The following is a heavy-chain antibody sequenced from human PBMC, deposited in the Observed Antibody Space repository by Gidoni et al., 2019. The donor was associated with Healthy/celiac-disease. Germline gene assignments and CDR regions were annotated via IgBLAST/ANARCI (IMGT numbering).Heavy chain of an antibody. D-gene: IGHD6-19*01. Sequence: QVQLQESGPGLVKPSQTLSLTCTVSGGSISSGSSYWSWIRQPAGKGLEWIGRIYTSGSTNYNPSLKSRVTISVDTSKNQFSLKLSSVTAADTAVYYCARETYSSGWYDYWGQGTLVTVSS. CDR2: IYTSGST. CDR1: GGSISSGSSY. J-gene: IGHJ4*02. V-gene: IGHV4-61*02. CDR3: ARETYSSGWYDY.